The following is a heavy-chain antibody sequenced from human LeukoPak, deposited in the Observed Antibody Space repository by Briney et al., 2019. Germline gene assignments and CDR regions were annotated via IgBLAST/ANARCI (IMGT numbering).Heavy chain of an antibody. J-gene: IGHJ4*02. CDR2: ISSSSSYI. V-gene: IGHV3-21*01. Sequence: GGSLRLSCAASGFTFSSYSMNWVRQAPGKGLEWVSSISSSSSYIYYADSVKGRFTISRDNAKNSLYLQMNSLRAEDTAVYYCARVPSLSYYGSGSYSSPFDYWGQGTLVTVSS. CDR1: GFTFSSYS. CDR3: ARVPSLSYYGSGSYSSPFDY. D-gene: IGHD3-10*01.